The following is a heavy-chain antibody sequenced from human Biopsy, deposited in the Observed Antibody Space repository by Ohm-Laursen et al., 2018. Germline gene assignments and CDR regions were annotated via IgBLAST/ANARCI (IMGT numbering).Heavy chain of an antibody. J-gene: IGHJ4*02. CDR2: FAPENGKT. V-gene: IGHV1-24*01. D-gene: IGHD1-1*01. CDR3: AADINVWNVNY. CDR1: GYTLTALS. Sequence: SVKVSCNVPGYTLTALSMHWVRQAPGRGLEWMGGFAPENGKTIYAQKFQGRVTMTEDTSTDTAYMELSSLRSEDTAVYYCAADINVWNVNYWGQGTQVTVSS.